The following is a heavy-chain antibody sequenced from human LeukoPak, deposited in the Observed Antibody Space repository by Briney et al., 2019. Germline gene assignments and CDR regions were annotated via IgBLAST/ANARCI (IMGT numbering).Heavy chain of an antibody. D-gene: IGHD2-15*01. Sequence: ASVKVSCKASGYTFNVYYIHWLRQAPGQGLEWMGWVIPSSGGTKYAQKFQDRVTMTRDTSINTACMELSSLTYDDTAVYYCARGVLLQGRGAFDIWGQGAMVTVSS. J-gene: IGHJ3*02. V-gene: IGHV1-2*02. CDR3: ARGVLLQGRGAFDI. CDR2: VIPSSGGT. CDR1: GYTFNVYY.